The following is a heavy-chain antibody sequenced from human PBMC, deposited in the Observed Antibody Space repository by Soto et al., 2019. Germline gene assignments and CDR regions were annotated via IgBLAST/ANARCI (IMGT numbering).Heavy chain of an antibody. CDR3: GRDIGRYYYMDV. CDR1: GVTFSRYG. CDR2: ISNDGSNK. J-gene: IGHJ6*03. Sequence: QVQLVESGGGVVQPGRSLRLSCAASGVTFSRYGMYWVRQAPGKGLEWVTIISNDGSNKNYADSVKGRFTIPRDNSKKTLYLKMNRMRAEDTAVYYYGRDIGRYYYMDVWGKGTTVTVCS. V-gene: IGHV3-30*03. D-gene: IGHD1-26*01.